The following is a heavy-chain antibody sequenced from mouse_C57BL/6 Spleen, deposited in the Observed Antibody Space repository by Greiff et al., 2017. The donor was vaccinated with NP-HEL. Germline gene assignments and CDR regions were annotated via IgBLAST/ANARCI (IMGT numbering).Heavy chain of an antibody. Sequence: EVKLVESGGGLVKPGGSLKLSCAASGFTFSDYGMHWVRQAPEKGLEWVAYISSGSSTIYYADTVKGRFTISRDNAKNTLFLQMTSLRSEDTAMNYCARETTVVAHYYAMDYWGQGTSVTVSS. CDR3: ARETTVVAHYYAMDY. J-gene: IGHJ4*01. CDR2: ISSGSSTI. CDR1: GFTFSDYG. D-gene: IGHD1-1*01. V-gene: IGHV5-17*01.